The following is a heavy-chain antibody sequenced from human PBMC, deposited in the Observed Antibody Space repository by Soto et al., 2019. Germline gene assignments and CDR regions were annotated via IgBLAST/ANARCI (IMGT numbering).Heavy chain of an antibody. CDR1: GGTFSSYT. V-gene: IGHV1-69*04. CDR2: IIPILGIA. CDR3: AREQVREYSSGWYNDY. J-gene: IGHJ4*02. D-gene: IGHD6-19*01. Sequence: SVKVSCKASGGTFSSYTISWVRQAPGQGLEWMGRIIPILGIANYAQKFQGRVTITADKSTSTAYMELSSLRSEDTAVYYCAREQVREYSSGWYNDYWGQGTLVTVSS.